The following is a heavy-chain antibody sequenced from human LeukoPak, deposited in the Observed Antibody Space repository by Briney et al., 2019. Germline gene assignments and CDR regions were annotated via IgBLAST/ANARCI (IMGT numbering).Heavy chain of an antibody. CDR2: IKEDGTTI. D-gene: IGHD2-8*01. V-gene: IGHV3-7*01. CDR1: GFTFSNYW. Sequence: PGGSLRLSCTASGFTFSNYWMGWVRQAPGKGLEWVANIKEDGTTIYYVDSVKGRFTISRDNAKNSLYLQMNSVRDEDTAVYYCANVLDYGWFDPWGQGTLVAVSS. CDR3: ANVLDYGWFDP. J-gene: IGHJ5*02.